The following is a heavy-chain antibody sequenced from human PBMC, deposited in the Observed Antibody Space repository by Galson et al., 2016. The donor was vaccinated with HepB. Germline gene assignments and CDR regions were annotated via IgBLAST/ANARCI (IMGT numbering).Heavy chain of an antibody. D-gene: IGHD3-10*01. CDR1: GFTLSNYG. CDR3: ATGRELLEYDAFDI. V-gene: IGHV3-33*01. Sequence: SLRLSCAASGFTLSNYGMHWVRQAPGKGLEWVAVKWFDGFSKYYADSVKGRFTISRDSSKNTLFLQMTSLRAEDTAVYYCATGRELLEYDAFDIWGQGTMVIVSS. CDR2: KWFDGFSK. J-gene: IGHJ3*02.